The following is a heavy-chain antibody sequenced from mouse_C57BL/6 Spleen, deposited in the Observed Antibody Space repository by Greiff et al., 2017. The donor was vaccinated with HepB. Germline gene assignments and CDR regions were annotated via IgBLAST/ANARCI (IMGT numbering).Heavy chain of an antibody. Sequence: EVQLVESGPGLVKPSQSLSLTCSVTGYSITSGYYWNWIRQFPGNKLEWMGYISYDGSNNYNPSLKNRISITRDTSKNQFFLKLNSVTTEDTATYYCARDRDSLYYFDYWGQGTTLTVSS. CDR3: ARDRDSLYYFDY. J-gene: IGHJ2*01. D-gene: IGHD3-1*01. CDR2: ISYDGSN. V-gene: IGHV3-6*01. CDR1: GYSITSGYY.